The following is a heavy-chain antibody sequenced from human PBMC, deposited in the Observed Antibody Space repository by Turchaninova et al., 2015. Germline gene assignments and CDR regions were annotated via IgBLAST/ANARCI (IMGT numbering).Heavy chain of an antibody. D-gene: IGHD3-9*01. CDR2: ITGSSGSK. V-gene: IGHV3-23*01. CDR3: GKDMTTEGFYDMDH. CDR1: GFSFSTYA. J-gene: IGHJ4*02. Sequence: RLSCAGSGFSFSTYAMNWVRQAPGKGLEWVSCITGSSGSKWYADSVKGRFTTSRDNSRNTVYLQMNSLRVEDTAVYFCGKDMTTEGFYDMDHWGQGTPVTVSS.